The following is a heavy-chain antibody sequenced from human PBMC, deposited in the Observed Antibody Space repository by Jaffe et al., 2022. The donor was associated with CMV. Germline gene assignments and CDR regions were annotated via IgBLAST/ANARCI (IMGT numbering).Heavy chain of an antibody. CDR1: GYSFTSYW. CDR2: IYPGDSDT. D-gene: IGHD1-1*01. J-gene: IGHJ6*03. V-gene: IGHV5-51*01. CDR3: ARTPLDYYYYYYMDV. Sequence: EVQLVQSGAEVKKPGESLKISCKGSGYSFTSYWIGWVRQMPGKGLEWMGIIYPGDSDTRYSPSFQGQVTISADKSISTAYLQWSSLKASDTAMYYCARTPLDYYYYYYMDVWGKGTTVTVSS.